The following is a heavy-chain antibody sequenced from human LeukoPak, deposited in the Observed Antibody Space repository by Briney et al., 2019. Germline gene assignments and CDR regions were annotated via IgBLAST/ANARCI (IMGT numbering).Heavy chain of an antibody. CDR2: IYHSGST. D-gene: IGHD6-6*01. Sequence: PSETLSLTCTVSGGSISSGGYYWSWIRQPPGKGLEWIGYIYHSGSTYYNPSLKSRVTISVDRSKNQFSLKLSSVTAADTAVYYCARDHKSDPYSSSPHDAFDIWGQGTMVTVSS. V-gene: IGHV4-30-2*01. J-gene: IGHJ3*02. CDR3: ARDHKSDPYSSSPHDAFDI. CDR1: GGSISSGGYY.